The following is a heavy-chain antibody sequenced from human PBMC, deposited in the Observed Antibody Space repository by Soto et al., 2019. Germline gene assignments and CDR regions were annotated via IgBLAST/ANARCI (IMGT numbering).Heavy chain of an antibody. Sequence: QVQLVESGGGMVQPGTSLRLSCAASGFTFNSLSLHWVRQRPDKGLEWVAVISHDGRVTFYADFVKGRFTVSRDNSKNTIYLPVNSMRAEVTAVYYCAREPYGDSQYFDYCCQGTLVTVSS. CDR2: ISHDGRVT. V-gene: IGHV3-30*04. CDR3: AREPYGDSQYFDY. CDR1: GFTFNSLS. D-gene: IGHD2-21*02. J-gene: IGHJ4*02.